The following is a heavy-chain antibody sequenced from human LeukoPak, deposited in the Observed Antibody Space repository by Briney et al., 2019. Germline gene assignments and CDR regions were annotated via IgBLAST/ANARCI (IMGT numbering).Heavy chain of an antibody. Sequence: PSETLSLTCTVSGGSISNYYWSWVRQPPGKGLEWIGEINHSGSTNYNPSLKSRVTISVDTSKNQFSLKLSSVTAADTAVYYCARDSIDPHCSSTSCYQGIDYWGQGTLVTVSS. CDR1: GGSISNYY. D-gene: IGHD2-2*01. J-gene: IGHJ4*02. CDR2: INHSGST. CDR3: ARDSIDPHCSSTSCYQGIDY. V-gene: IGHV4-34*01.